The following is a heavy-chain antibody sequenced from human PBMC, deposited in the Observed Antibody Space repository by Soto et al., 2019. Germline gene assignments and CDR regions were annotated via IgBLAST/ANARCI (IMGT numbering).Heavy chain of an antibody. Sequence: GGSLRLSCAASGFTFSSYSMNWVRQAPGKGLEWVSSISSSSSYIYYADSVKGRFTISRDNAKNSLYLQMNSLRAEDTAVYYCAGAAAGTFYYYYGMDVWGQGTTVTVSS. CDR1: GFTFSSYS. CDR2: ISSSSSYI. V-gene: IGHV3-21*01. D-gene: IGHD6-13*01. CDR3: AGAAAGTFYYYYGMDV. J-gene: IGHJ6*02.